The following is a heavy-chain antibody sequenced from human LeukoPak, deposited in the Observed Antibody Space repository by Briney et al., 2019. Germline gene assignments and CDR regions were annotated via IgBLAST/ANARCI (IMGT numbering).Heavy chain of an antibody. CDR3: ARSPGPYCTNGVCSTFDP. J-gene: IGHJ5*02. CDR2: IIPIFGTA. CDR1: GGTFSSYA. Sequence: ASVKVSCKASGGTFSSYAISWVRQAPGQGLEWMGGIIPIFGTANYAQRFQGRVTITADESTSTAYMELSSLRSEDTAVYYCARSPGPYCTNGVCSTFDPWGQGTLVTVSP. D-gene: IGHD2-8*01. V-gene: IGHV1-69*13.